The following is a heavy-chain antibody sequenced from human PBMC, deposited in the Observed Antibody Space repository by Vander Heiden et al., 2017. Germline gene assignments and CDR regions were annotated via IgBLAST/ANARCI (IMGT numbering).Heavy chain of an antibody. J-gene: IGHJ4*02. V-gene: IGHV3-23*01. CDR2: ITNGDGYT. CDR1: GFTFSSYA. D-gene: IGHD6-19*01. Sequence: EVQLLESGGGLVQPGGSLRLSCAASGFTFSSYAMSWVRQAPGKGLEWVSTITNGDGYTYYADSVKGRFTVSRDNSKNTLYLQMNRLRAEETALYYCAKPTGWTTPYYFDFWGQGILVTVSS. CDR3: AKPTGWTTPYYFDF.